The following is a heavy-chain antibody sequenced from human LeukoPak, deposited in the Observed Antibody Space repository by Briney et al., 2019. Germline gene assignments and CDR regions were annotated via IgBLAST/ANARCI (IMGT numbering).Heavy chain of an antibody. Sequence: PGGSLRLSCAASGFTFSSCEMNWVRQAPGKGLEWVSYISSSGTAIYYADSVRGRFTISRDSAKNSLYLEMNSLRAEDTAVYYCARGVQYLNYFDYWGQGTLVTVSS. V-gene: IGHV3-48*03. J-gene: IGHJ4*02. CDR3: ARGVQYLNYFDY. D-gene: IGHD3-10*01. CDR2: ISSSGTAI. CDR1: GFTFSSCE.